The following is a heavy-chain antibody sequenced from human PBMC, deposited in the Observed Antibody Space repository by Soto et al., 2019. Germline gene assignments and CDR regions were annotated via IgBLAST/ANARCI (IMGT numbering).Heavy chain of an antibody. CDR1: GGFIISDY. D-gene: IGHD3-9*01. CDR3: ARDILTGRMGMDV. J-gene: IGHJ6*02. V-gene: IGHV4-59*01. CDR2: IYYSGST. Sequence: QVQLQESGPGLVKPSETLSLTCTVSGGFIISDYWIWIRQPPGQGLEWIGYIYYSGSTNYNPSLRRRVTISLDPSKKQFSLKLSSVTAADTAVYYCARDILTGRMGMDVWGQGTTVTVSS.